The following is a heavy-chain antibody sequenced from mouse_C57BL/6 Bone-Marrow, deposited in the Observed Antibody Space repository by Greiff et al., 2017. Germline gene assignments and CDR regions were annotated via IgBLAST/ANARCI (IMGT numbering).Heavy chain of an antibody. D-gene: IGHD1-1*01. CDR2: LYPRSGNT. Sequence: QVQLQQSGAELARPGASVKLSCKASGYTFTSYGISWVKQRTGPGLEWIGELYPRSGNTYYNEKFNGKATLHADKSSSTAYMELRSLTSEDSAVYFCAIPLYYYGSPFDYWGQGTTLTVSS. CDR1: GYTFTSYG. J-gene: IGHJ2*01. CDR3: AIPLYYYGSPFDY. V-gene: IGHV1-81*01.